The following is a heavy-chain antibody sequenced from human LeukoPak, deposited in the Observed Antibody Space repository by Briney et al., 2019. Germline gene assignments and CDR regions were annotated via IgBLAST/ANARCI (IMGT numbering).Heavy chain of an antibody. CDR3: ARDLIAAAGTGSYYYYGMDV. Sequence: SETLSLTCTVSGGSISSYYWSWIRQPPGKGLEWIGYIYYSGSTNYNPSLKSRVTISVDSSKNQFSLKLSSVTAEDTAVYYCARDLIAAAGTGSYYYYGMDVWGQGTTVTVSS. CDR1: GGSISSYY. CDR2: IYYSGST. V-gene: IGHV4-59*01. J-gene: IGHJ6*02. D-gene: IGHD6-13*01.